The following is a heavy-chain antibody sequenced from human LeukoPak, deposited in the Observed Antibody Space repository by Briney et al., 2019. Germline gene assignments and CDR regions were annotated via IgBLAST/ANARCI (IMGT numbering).Heavy chain of an antibody. J-gene: IGHJ5*02. CDR1: GYTFTSYY. CDR2: INPSGGST. D-gene: IGHD3-10*01. Sequence: ASVKVSCKASGYTFTSYYMHWVRQAPGQGLEWMGIINPSGGSTSYAQKFQGRVTMTEDTSTDTAYMELSSLRSEDTAVYYCATTHRSVTMVRGVIISKAGNWFDPWGQGTLVTVSS. V-gene: IGHV1-46*01. CDR3: ATTHRSVTMVRGVIISKAGNWFDP.